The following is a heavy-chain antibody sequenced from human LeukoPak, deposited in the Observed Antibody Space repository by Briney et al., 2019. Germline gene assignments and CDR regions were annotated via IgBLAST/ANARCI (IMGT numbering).Heavy chain of an antibody. V-gene: IGHV3-23*01. J-gene: IGHJ4*02. CDR2: ISGSGGST. D-gene: IGHD6-13*01. CDR3: AKGGAAAGLFDY. Sequence: GGSLRLSCAASGFTFSSYAMSWVRQAPGMGLEWVSAISGSGGSTYYADSVKGRFTISRDNSKNTLYLQMNSLRAEDTAVYYCAKGGAAAGLFDYWGQGTLVTVSS. CDR1: GFTFSSYA.